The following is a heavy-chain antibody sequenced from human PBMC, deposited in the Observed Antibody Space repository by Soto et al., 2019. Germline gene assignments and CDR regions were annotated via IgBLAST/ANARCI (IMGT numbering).Heavy chain of an antibody. CDR2: ISVSGGST. D-gene: IGHD5-18*01. Sequence: PGGSLRLSCAASGFTFSSYAMSLVRQAPGKGLEWVSAISVSGGSTYYEDSVKGRFTISRYNSKNTLYLQMNSLRAEDTAVYYCAKFLTVRSTAMVTKYFAYWGQGTLVTVSS. J-gene: IGHJ4*02. V-gene: IGHV3-23*01. CDR3: AKFLTVRSTAMVTKYFAY. CDR1: GFTFSSYA.